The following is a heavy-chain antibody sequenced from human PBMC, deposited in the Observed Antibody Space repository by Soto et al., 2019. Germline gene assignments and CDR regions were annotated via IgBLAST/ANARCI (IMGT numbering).Heavy chain of an antibody. J-gene: IGHJ4*02. D-gene: IGHD6-19*01. CDR2: ISGSGGST. V-gene: IGHV3-23*01. Sequence: GGSLRLSCAASGFTFSSYAMSWVRQAPGKGLEWVSAISGSGGSTYYADSVKGRFTISRDSSKNTLYLQMNSLRAEDTAVYYCAKGGRQWLVTSDFNYWGQGALVTVSS. CDR3: AKGGRQWLVTSDFNY. CDR1: GFTFSSYA.